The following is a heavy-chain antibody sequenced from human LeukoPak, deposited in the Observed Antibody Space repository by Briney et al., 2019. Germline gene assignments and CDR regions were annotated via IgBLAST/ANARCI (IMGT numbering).Heavy chain of an antibody. CDR1: GGSFRGYY. Sequence: SETLSLTCAVYGGSFRGYYWSWIRQPPGKGLEWIGEINHSGSTNYNPSLKSRVTISVDTSKNQFSLKLSSVTAADTAVYYCASLPYGGNSAFDYWGRGTRVTVSS. CDR2: INHSGST. D-gene: IGHD4-23*01. V-gene: IGHV4-34*01. CDR3: ASLPYGGNSAFDY. J-gene: IGHJ4*02.